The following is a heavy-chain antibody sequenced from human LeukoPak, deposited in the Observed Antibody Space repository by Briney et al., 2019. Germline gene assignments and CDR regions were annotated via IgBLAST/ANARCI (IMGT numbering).Heavy chain of an antibody. CDR1: GFTFTNYW. J-gene: IGHJ4*02. V-gene: IGHV3-74*01. Sequence: GGSLRLSCAASGFTFTNYWMHWVRQAPGKGLVWVSRIDIDGTGTSYADSVKGRFTISRDNAKNTVSLQMNSLKAEDTAVYYCGTVFDHWGAGILVTVSS. CDR3: GTVFDH. CDR2: IDIDGTGT.